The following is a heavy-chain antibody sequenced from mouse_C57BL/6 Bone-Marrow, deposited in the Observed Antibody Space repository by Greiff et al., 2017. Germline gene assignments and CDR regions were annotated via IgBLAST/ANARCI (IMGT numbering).Heavy chain of an antibody. J-gene: IGHJ3*01. CDR2: IEPENGDT. Sequence: VQLQQSGAELVRPGASVKLSCTASGFNIKDVYMHWVKQRPEQGLEWIGWIEPENGDTEYASKFQGKATITVDPHSNTAYLQLSSLTSEDTAVYYCTRIAYWGQGTLVTVSA. V-gene: IGHV14-4*01. CDR3: TRIAY. CDR1: GFNIKDVY.